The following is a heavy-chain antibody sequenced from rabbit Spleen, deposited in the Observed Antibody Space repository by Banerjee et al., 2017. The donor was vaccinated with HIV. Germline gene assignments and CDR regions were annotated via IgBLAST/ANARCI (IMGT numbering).Heavy chain of an antibody. V-gene: IGHV1S45*01. J-gene: IGHJ6*01. D-gene: IGHD8-1*01. CDR3: ARDAGTSFSTYGMDL. CDR2: INAVTGKA. Sequence: QQQLEESGGDLVKPEGSLTLTCTASGFSFSSSWVCWVRQAPGKGLEWIACINAVTGKAVYASWAKGRITISKTSSTTVTLQMTSLTAADTATYFCARDAGTSFSTYGMDLWGQGTLVTVS. CDR1: GFSFSSSW.